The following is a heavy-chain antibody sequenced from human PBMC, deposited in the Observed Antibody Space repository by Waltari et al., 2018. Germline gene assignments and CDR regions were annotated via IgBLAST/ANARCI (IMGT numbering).Heavy chain of an antibody. J-gene: IGHJ4*02. CDR1: GGSISSYY. CDR3: AREIAVAEIDY. CDR2: IYYSGST. Sequence: QVQLQESGPGLVKPSGTLSLTCTVSGGSISSYYWRWIRQPPGKGLEWIGYIYYSGSTNYNPSLKSRVTISVDTSKNQFSLKLSSVTAADTAVYYCAREIAVAEIDYWGQGTLVTVSS. V-gene: IGHV4-59*01. D-gene: IGHD6-19*01.